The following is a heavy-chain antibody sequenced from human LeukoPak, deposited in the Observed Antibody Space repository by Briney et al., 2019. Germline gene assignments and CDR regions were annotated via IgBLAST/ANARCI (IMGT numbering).Heavy chain of an antibody. CDR2: ISAYNGNT. Sequence: ASVKVSCKASGGTFSSYAISWVRQAPGQGLEWMGWISAYNGNTNYAQKLQGRVTMTTDTSTSTAYMELRSLRSDDTAVYYCAGGDSSGSDAFDIWGQGTMVTVSS. J-gene: IGHJ3*02. V-gene: IGHV1-18*01. CDR1: GGTFSSYA. D-gene: IGHD3-22*01. CDR3: AGGDSSGSDAFDI.